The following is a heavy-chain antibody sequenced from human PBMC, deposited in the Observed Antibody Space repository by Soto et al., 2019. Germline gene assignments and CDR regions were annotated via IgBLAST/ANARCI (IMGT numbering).Heavy chain of an antibody. CDR2: ISAYNGNT. Sequence: QVQLVQSGAEVKKPGASVKVSCKASGYTFTNYGINWVRQAPGQGLEWMGWISAYNGNTNFAQKLQGRVTLTTDTSTSTAYMELRSLRSDDTAVYYCARFPSGDYYYYMDVWGRGTTVTVAS. V-gene: IGHV1-18*01. CDR1: GYTFTNYG. CDR3: ARFPSGDYYYYMDV. D-gene: IGHD3-3*01. J-gene: IGHJ6*03.